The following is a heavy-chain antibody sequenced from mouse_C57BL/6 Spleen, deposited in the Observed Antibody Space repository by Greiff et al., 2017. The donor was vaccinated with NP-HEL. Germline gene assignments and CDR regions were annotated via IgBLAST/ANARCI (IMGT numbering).Heavy chain of an antibody. CDR3: ARGAISYAMDY. J-gene: IGHJ4*01. CDR2: INPSSGYT. Sequence: SGAELARPGASVKMSCKASGYTFTSYTMHWVKQRPGQGLEWIGYINPSSGYTKYNQKFKDKATLTADKSSSTAYMQLSSLTSEDSAVYYCARGAISYAMDYWGQGTSVTVSS. V-gene: IGHV1-4*01. CDR1: GYTFTSYT. D-gene: IGHD1-1*01.